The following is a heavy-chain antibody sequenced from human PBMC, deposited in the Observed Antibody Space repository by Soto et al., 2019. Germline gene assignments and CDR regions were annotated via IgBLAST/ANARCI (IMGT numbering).Heavy chain of an antibody. CDR3: ARDHPVVPAAPGDHDAFDI. CDR2: ISSSSSYI. J-gene: IGHJ3*02. D-gene: IGHD2-2*01. CDR1: GFTFSSYS. Sequence: EVQLVESGGGLVKPGGSLRLSCAASGFTFSSYSMNWVRQAPGKGLEWVSSISSSSSYIYYADSVKGRFTISRDNAKNSLYLQMNSQRAEDTAVYYCARDHPVVPAAPGDHDAFDIWGQGTMVTVSS. V-gene: IGHV3-21*01.